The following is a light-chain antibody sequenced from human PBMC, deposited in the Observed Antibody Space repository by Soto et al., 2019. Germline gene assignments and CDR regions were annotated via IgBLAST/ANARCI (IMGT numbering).Light chain of an antibody. CDR3: QQYGSSPT. CDR2: DAS. CDR1: RSVSSNY. Sequence: EIVLTQSPATLSLSPGERATLSCGTSRSVSSNYLAWYQQKPGLAPRLLIYDASSRATGIPDRFSGSGSGTDFTLTISRLEPEDFAVYYCQQYGSSPTFGQGTKVEIK. J-gene: IGKJ1*01. V-gene: IGKV3D-20*01.